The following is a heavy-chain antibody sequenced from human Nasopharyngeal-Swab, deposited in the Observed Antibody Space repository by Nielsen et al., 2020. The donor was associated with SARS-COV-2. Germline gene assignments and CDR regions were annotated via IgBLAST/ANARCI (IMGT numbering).Heavy chain of an antibody. CDR2: IDWDDDK. J-gene: IGHJ5*02. CDR3: ARIRRQQLANGVGWFDP. V-gene: IGHV2-70*01. Sequence: CGPTLMKPTQTFTLTCTFPGFSLSTSGMCVRWIRQPPGKALEWLALIDWDDDKYYSTSLKTRLTISKDTSKNQVVLTMTNMDPVDTATYYCARIRRQQLANGVGWFDPWGQGTLVTVSS. CDR1: GFSLSTSGMC. D-gene: IGHD6-13*01.